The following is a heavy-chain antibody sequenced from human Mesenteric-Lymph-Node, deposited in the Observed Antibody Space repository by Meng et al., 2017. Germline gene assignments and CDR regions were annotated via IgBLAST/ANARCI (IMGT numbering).Heavy chain of an antibody. D-gene: IGHD3-16*02. Sequence: ASVKVSCKASGYTFTSYYLHWVRQAPGQGLEWMGIINPSKGTTSYTQKLQDRLTMTRDTSTGTVYMELSSLRSEDTAVYYCARGHSLITFGGVIVQGDYYGMDVWGQGTRVTCSS. CDR3: ARGHSLITFGGVIVQGDYYGMDV. J-gene: IGHJ6*01. V-gene: IGHV1-46*01. CDR2: INPSKGTT. CDR1: GYTFTSYY.